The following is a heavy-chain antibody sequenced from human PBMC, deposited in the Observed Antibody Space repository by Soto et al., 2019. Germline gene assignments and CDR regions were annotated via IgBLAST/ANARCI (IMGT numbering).Heavy chain of an antibody. CDR1: GGSISSSPYY. CDR3: ARHQGDYVGLDY. D-gene: IGHD4-17*01. V-gene: IGHV4-39*01. CDR2: FHYSGST. Sequence: QLQLQESGPGLVKPSETLSLTCTVSGGSISSSPYYWGWIRPSPGKGLEWIASFHYSGSTYYKPSLKSRVTLSVDTSRNQFSLKLTSVTAADTAVYFCARHQGDYVGLDYWGQGTLVTVSS. J-gene: IGHJ4*02.